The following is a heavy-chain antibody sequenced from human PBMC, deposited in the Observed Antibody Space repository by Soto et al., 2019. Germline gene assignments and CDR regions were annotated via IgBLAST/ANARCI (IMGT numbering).Heavy chain of an antibody. Sequence: EVQLVQSGAEVKRPGTTVKISCKVSGSSFSDYYIHWVQQAPGKGLQWMGLVDPGDGETKYAEKFQGRPPITANAPTNPAYMQLSSRSFEDTPMYYWATARHTITFWVLPSAVGNWFDPWGQGTLVTVSS. V-gene: IGHV1-69-2*01. CDR3: ATARHTITFWVLPSAVGNWFDP. CDR1: GSSFSDYY. CDR2: VDPGDGET. D-gene: IGHD3-3*01. J-gene: IGHJ5*02.